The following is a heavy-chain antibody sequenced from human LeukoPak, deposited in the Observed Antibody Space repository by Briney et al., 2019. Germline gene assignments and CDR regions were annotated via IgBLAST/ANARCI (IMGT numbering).Heavy chain of an antibody. J-gene: IGHJ4*02. V-gene: IGHV3-48*03. CDR3: ARRPSIAAAGRVFDY. Sequence: GGSLRLSCAASGFTFSSYEMNWVRQAPGKGLEWVSYISSSGSTIYYADSVKGRFTISRDNAKNSLYLQMNSLRAEDTAVCYCARRPSIAAAGRVFDYWGQGTLVTVSS. CDR1: GFTFSSYE. CDR2: ISSSGSTI. D-gene: IGHD6-13*01.